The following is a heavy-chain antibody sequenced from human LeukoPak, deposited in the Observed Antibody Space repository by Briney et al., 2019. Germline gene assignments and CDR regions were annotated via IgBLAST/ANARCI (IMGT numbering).Heavy chain of an antibody. D-gene: IGHD6-19*01. V-gene: IGHV4-59*01. CDR1: GGSISSYY. Sequence: PSETLSLTCTVSGGSISSYYWSWIRQPPGKGLEWLGYIYYSGGTNYNPSLKSRVTITVDTSKNQFSLKLSSVTAADTAVYYCARLRGQWLSNNNWFDPWGQGTLVTVSS. CDR2: IYYSGGT. J-gene: IGHJ5*02. CDR3: ARLRGQWLSNNNWFDP.